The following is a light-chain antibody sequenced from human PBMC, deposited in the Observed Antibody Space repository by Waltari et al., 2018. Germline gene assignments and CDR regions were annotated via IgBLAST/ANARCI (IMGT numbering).Light chain of an antibody. CDR3: SSYAGTNNLGV. J-gene: IGLJ2*01. CDR2: EVS. V-gene: IGLV2-8*01. Sequence: QSALTQPPSASGSPGQSVTISCTGTSSDVGGYHYVSWYQQHPGKAPKLMIYEVSKRPSGVPDRFAGSKSGNTASRTVSGLQAEDEADYYCSSYAGTNNLGVCGGGTKLTVL. CDR1: SSDVGGYHY.